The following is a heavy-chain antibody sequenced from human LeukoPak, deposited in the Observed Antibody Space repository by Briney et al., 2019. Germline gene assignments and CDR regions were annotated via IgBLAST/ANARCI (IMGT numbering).Heavy chain of an antibody. CDR1: GGSISSSSYY. CDR3: ARNIVVELPATNWFDP. Sequence: SETLSLTCTVSGGSISSSSYYWGWIRQPPGKGLEWIGSIYYSGSTYYNPSLKSRVTISVDTSKSQFSLNLSSVTAADTAVYYCARNIVVELPATNWFDPWGQGTLVTVSS. D-gene: IGHD2-15*01. J-gene: IGHJ5*02. V-gene: IGHV4-39*01. CDR2: IYYSGST.